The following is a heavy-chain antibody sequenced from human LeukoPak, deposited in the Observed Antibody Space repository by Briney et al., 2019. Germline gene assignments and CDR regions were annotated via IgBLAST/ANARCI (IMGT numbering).Heavy chain of an antibody. CDR3: ARGAPYYDFWSGDAFDI. V-gene: IGHV4-39*07. D-gene: IGHD3-3*01. CDR1: GGSISSYY. J-gene: IGHJ3*02. CDR2: IYHSGNT. Sequence: SETLSLTCTVSGGSISSYYWGWIRQPPGKGLEWIGSIYHSGNTYYNPSLKSRVTMSVDTSKNQFSLKLSSVTAADTAVYYCARGAPYYDFWSGDAFDIWGQGTMVTVSS.